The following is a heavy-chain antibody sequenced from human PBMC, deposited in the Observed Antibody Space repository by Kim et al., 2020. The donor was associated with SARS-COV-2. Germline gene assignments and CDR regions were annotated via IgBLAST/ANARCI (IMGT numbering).Heavy chain of an antibody. J-gene: IGHJ4*02. V-gene: IGHV1-24*01. Sequence: YAQKFQSKVTMTEDTSTDTAYMELSSLRSEDTAVYYCATAPEYSSGDFDYWGQGTLVTVSS. D-gene: IGHD6-19*01. CDR3: ATAPEYSSGDFDY.